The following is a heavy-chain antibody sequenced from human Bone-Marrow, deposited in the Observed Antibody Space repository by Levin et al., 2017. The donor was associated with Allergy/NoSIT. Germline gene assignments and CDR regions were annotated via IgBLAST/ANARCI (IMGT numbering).Heavy chain of an antibody. CDR2: IYYSGTT. CDR1: GDSISRSNYY. J-gene: IGHJ6*02. D-gene: IGHD1/OR15-1a*01. V-gene: IGHV4-39*07. Sequence: SETLSLTCSVSGDSISRSNYYWAWIRRPPGKGLEWIGTIYYSGTTFYSPSLESRLTISVDRSKNQFSLTLASVTSADTAVYYCVRVDASGTRIGFYYYGMDVWGQGTTVTVSS. CDR3: VRVDASGTRIGFYYYGMDV.